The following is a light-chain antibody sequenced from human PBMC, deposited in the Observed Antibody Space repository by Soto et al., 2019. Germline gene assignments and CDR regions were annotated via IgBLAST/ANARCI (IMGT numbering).Light chain of an antibody. CDR3: SSYTSATTYV. CDR1: SSDVGAYNY. J-gene: IGLJ1*01. CDR2: DVS. Sequence: QSALTQPASLSGSPGQSITISCTGTSSDVGAYNYDSWYQQYPGEAPKVIIYDVSHRPAGVSNRFSGSKSGNTASLTISGLQTQDDADYYCSSYTSATTYVFGTGTKVTVL. V-gene: IGLV2-14*01.